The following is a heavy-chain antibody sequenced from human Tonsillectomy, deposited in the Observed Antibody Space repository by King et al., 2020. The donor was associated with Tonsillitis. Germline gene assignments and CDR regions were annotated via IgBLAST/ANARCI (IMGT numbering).Heavy chain of an antibody. CDR3: ANVGVRLTYYYDSSGYSDY. D-gene: IGHD3-22*01. J-gene: IGHJ4*02. CDR1: GFTFSSYA. CDR2: IIGSGGST. V-gene: IGHV3-23*01. Sequence: VQLQESGGGLVQPGGSLRLSCAASGFTFSSYAMSWVRQAPGKGLEWVSAIIGSGGSTYYADSVKGRFTISRDNSKNTLYLQMNSLRDEDTAVYYCANVGVRLTYYYDSSGYSDYWGQGTLVTLSS.